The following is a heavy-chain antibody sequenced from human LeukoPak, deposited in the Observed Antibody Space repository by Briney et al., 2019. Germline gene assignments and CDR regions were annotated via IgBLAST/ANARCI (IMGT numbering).Heavy chain of an antibody. D-gene: IGHD2-8*01. J-gene: IGHJ4*02. Sequence: SVKVSCKASGGTLSSYAISWVRQAPGQGLEWMGGIIPIFGTANYAQKFQGRVTITTDESTSTAYMELSSLRSEDTAVYYCARGRIVLMVYAIYDYWGQGTLVTVSS. CDR3: ARGRIVLMVYAIYDY. CDR1: GGTLSSYA. V-gene: IGHV1-69*05. CDR2: IIPIFGTA.